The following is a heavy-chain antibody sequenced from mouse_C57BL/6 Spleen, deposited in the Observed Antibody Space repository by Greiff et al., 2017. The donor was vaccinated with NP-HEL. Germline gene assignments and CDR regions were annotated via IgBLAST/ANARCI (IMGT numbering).Heavy chain of an antibody. CDR1: GYPFSSPW. CDR2: IYPGDGDT. J-gene: IGHJ4*01. CDR3: ARSEPFYAMDY. V-gene: IGHV1-82*01. Sequence: QVQLQQSGPEPVKPGASVKISCKASGYPFSSPWMNWVKQRPGKGLEWVGRIYPGDGDTNYNGKFKGNATLTADKSSSTAYMQLSSLTSEDSEVYFCARSEPFYAMDYWGQGTSVTVSS.